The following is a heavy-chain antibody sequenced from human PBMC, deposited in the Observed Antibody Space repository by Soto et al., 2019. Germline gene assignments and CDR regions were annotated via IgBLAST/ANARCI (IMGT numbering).Heavy chain of an antibody. CDR3: ARVVPAAIPPGPNNWNFDY. V-gene: IGHV1-2*02. D-gene: IGHD2-2*02. J-gene: IGHJ4*02. Sequence: ASVKVSCKASGYTFTGYYMHWLRQAPGQGLEWMGWINPNSGGTNYAQKFQGRVTMTRDTSISTAYMELSRLRSDDTAVYYCARVVPAAIPPGPNNWNFDYWGQGTLVTVSS. CDR2: INPNSGGT. CDR1: GYTFTGYY.